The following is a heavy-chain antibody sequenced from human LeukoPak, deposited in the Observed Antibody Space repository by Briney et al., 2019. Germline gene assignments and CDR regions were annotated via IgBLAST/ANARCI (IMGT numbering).Heavy chain of an antibody. D-gene: IGHD6-6*01. CDR1: GGSISSYY. Sequence: KPSETLSLTCTVSGGSISSYYWSWIRQPPGKGLEWIGYIYYSGSTNYNPSLKSRVTISVDTSKNQFSLKLSSVTAADTAVYYCAARYSSSSAFDYWGQGTLVTVSS. J-gene: IGHJ4*02. V-gene: IGHV4-59*01. CDR2: IYYSGST. CDR3: AARYSSSSAFDY.